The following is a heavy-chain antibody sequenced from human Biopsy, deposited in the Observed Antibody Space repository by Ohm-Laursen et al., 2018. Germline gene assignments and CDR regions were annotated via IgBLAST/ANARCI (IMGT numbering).Heavy chain of an antibody. V-gene: IGHV3-33*04. CDR2: IWYDGTNE. Sequence: SLRLSCAATGFTFCHYAMHWVRQAPGKGLERISLIWYDGTNEDYADSMTGRFTISRDNSKNTLYLQINTLTLEDTAFYYCARGLSSGWYGYFDVWGRGTLVTVSS. D-gene: IGHD6-19*01. CDR1: GFTFCHYA. J-gene: IGHJ2*01. CDR3: ARGLSSGWYGYFDV.